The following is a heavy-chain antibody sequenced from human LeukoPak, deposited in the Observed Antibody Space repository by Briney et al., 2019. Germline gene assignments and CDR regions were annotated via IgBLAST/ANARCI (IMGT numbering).Heavy chain of an antibody. CDR3: ARYSSSRISNYDY. D-gene: IGHD6-6*01. V-gene: IGHV5-51*01. CDR1: GYSFTSYW. Sequence: GGSLMTSCKGSGYSFTSYWIGWVRQIPGKGLGWMGIIYPGDSDTRYSPSFQGQVTISTDKSTSTAYLQWSSLKASDAAMYYCARYSSSRISNYDYWGQGTLVTVSS. CDR2: IYPGDSDT. J-gene: IGHJ4*02.